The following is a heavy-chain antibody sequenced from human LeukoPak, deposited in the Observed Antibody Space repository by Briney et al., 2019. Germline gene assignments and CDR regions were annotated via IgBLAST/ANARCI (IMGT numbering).Heavy chain of an antibody. V-gene: IGHV4-59*01. CDR3: ARDLTRITIFGVANDAFGI. CDR1: GGSITSYY. J-gene: IGHJ3*02. Sequence: SETLSLTCTVSGGSITSYYWSWIRQPPGKGLEWIGEIDHSGSTNYNPSLKSRVTISVDTSKNQFSLKLSSVTAADTAVYYCARDLTRITIFGVANDAFGIWGQGTMVTVSS. D-gene: IGHD3-3*01. CDR2: IDHSGST.